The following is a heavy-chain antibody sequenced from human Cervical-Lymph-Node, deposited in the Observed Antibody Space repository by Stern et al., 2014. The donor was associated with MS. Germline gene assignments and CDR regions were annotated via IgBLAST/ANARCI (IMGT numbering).Heavy chain of an antibody. D-gene: IGHD3-10*01. CDR2: IWYDGSNK. CDR3: ARSLLWFGELGGFDP. Sequence: VQLVESGGGVVQPGRSLRLSCAASGFTFSSYGMHWVRQAPGQGLAWEAVIWYDGSNKYYADSVKGRFTISRDNSKNTLYLQMNSLRAEDTAVYYCARSLLWFGELGGFDPWGQGTLVTVSS. V-gene: IGHV3-33*01. J-gene: IGHJ5*02. CDR1: GFTFSSYG.